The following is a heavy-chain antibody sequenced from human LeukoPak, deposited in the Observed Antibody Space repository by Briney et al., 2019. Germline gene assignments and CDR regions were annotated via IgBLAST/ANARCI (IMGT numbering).Heavy chain of an antibody. D-gene: IGHD1-14*01. V-gene: IGHV1-69*13. Sequence: ASVKVSCKASGGTFSSYAISWVRQAPGQGLEWMGGIIPIFGTANYAQKFQGRVTITADESTSTAYMELSSLRSEDTAVYYCAREVGKPGRTYFDYWGQGTLVTVSS. J-gene: IGHJ4*02. CDR2: IIPIFGTA. CDR3: AREVGKPGRTYFDY. CDR1: GGTFSSYA.